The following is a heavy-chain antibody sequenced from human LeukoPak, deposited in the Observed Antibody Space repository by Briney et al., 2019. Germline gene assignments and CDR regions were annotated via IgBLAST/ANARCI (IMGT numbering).Heavy chain of an antibody. D-gene: IGHD2-2*01. CDR2: IWYDGSNK. V-gene: IGHV3-33*01. Sequence: PGGSLRLSCAASGFTFSSYGMHWVRQAPGKGLEWVAVIWYDGSNKYYADSVKGRFTISRDNSKNTLYLQMNSLRAEDTAVYYCARDEGDIVVVPASPWGQGTLVTVSS. CDR3: ARDEGDIVVVPASP. J-gene: IGHJ5*02. CDR1: GFTFSSYG.